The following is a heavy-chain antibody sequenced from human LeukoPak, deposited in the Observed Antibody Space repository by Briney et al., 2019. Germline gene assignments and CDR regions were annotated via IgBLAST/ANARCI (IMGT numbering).Heavy chain of an antibody. V-gene: IGHV4-34*01. D-gene: IGHD3-10*01. CDR3: ARSGAGSGSLYWFDP. CDR1: GGSFSGYY. J-gene: IGHJ5*02. Sequence: SETLSLTCAVYGGSFSGYYWSWIRQPPGKGLEWIGEINHSGSTNYNPSLKRQVTISVDTSKNQFSLKLSSVTAADTAVYYCARSGAGSGSLYWFDPWGQGTLVTVSS. CDR2: INHSGST.